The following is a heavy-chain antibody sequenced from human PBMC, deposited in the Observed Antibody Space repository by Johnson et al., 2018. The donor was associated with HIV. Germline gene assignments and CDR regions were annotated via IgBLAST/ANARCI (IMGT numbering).Heavy chain of an antibody. J-gene: IGHJ3*02. CDR2: IWYDGSNQ. D-gene: IGHD3-22*01. V-gene: IGHV3-33*06. Sequence: QVQLVESGGGVVQPGRSLRLSCAASGFTFSSYGMHWVRQAPGKGLEWVAVIWYDGSNQYYADSVKGRFTISRDSSKNTLYLQMNSLRAEDTAVYYCAKGRYYDSTLFLGERGFDMWGQGTMVTVSS. CDR3: AKGRYYDSTLFLGERGFDM. CDR1: GFTFSSYG.